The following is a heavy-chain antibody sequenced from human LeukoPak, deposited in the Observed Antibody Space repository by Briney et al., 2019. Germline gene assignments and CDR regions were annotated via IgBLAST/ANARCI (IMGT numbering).Heavy chain of an antibody. CDR1: GYSFTNYW. D-gene: IGHD2-15*01. Sequence: HGESLKISCKGSGYSFTNYWIGWVRQMPGKGLEWMGIIYPGDSDTTYSPSFQGQVTISADRSISTAYLQWSSLKASDTAIYYCARRGYGTSSPLDYWGQGTLVTVSS. V-gene: IGHV5-51*01. J-gene: IGHJ4*02. CDR2: IYPGDSDT. CDR3: ARRGYGTSSPLDY.